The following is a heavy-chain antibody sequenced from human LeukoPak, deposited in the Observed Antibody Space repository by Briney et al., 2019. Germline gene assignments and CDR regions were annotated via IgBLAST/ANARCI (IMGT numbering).Heavy chain of an antibody. CDR2: IDPSDSEN. CDR1: GYSFTRYW. V-gene: IGHV5-51*01. CDR3: ARQTAMGRSGDY. J-gene: IGHJ4*02. D-gene: IGHD5-18*01. Sequence: GESLKISCKASGYSFTRYWIGWVRQMPGKGLEWMGIIDPSDSENRYTPSFQGQVTISVDKSLTTADLQWNSLKASDTAMYYCARQTAMGRSGDYWGQGTLVTVSS.